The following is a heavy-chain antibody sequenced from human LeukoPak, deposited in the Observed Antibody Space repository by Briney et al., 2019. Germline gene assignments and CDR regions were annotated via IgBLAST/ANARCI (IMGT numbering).Heavy chain of an antibody. Sequence: ASVKVSCKASGYTFTSYDINWVRQATGQGLEWMGWMNPDSGNTGYAQKFQGRVTTTRNTSISTAYMELSSLRSEDTAVYYCAKRGYSYGDFDYWGQGTLVTVSS. CDR1: GYTFTSYD. J-gene: IGHJ4*02. V-gene: IGHV1-8*01. CDR3: AKRGYSYGDFDY. CDR2: MNPDSGNT. D-gene: IGHD5-18*01.